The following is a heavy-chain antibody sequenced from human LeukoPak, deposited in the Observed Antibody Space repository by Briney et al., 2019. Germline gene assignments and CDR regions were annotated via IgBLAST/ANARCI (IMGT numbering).Heavy chain of an antibody. CDR2: IIPIFGTA. CDR3: ARGGPSYSAYFDY. Sequence: SVKVSCKASGGTLSSYAISWVRQAPGQGLEWMGGIIPIFGTADYAQKFQGRVTITTDESTSTAYMELSSLRSEDTAVYYCARGGPSYSAYFDYWGQGTLVTVSS. CDR1: GGTLSSYA. V-gene: IGHV1-69*05. D-gene: IGHD1-26*01. J-gene: IGHJ4*02.